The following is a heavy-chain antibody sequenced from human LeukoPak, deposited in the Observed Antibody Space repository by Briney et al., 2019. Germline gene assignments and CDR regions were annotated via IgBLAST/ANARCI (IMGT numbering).Heavy chain of an antibody. D-gene: IGHD3-3*01. J-gene: IGHJ6*02. CDR1: GGSISSYY. CDR2: IYTSGST. CDR3: ASGGYDFWSGYYGYYYYGMDV. Sequence: PSETLSLTCTVSGGSISSYYWSWIRQPAGKGLEWIGRIYTSGSTNYNPSLKSRVTISVDTSKNQFSLKLSSVTAADTAVYYCASGGYDFWSGYYGYYYYGMDVWGQGTTVTVSS. V-gene: IGHV4-4*07.